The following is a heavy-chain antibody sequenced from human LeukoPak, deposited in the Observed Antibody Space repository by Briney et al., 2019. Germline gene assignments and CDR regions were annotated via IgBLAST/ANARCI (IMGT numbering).Heavy chain of an antibody. V-gene: IGHV4-39*01. Sequence: SETLSLTCTVSGGSISSSGFYWDWIRQPPGKGLEWIGAIFYSGNTYYNPSLKSLVTISVDTSKNQFSLKLSSVTAADTAVYYCARHRMPDALASAFDYWGQGTLVTVSS. CDR3: ARHRMPDALASAFDY. D-gene: IGHD2-15*01. CDR2: IFYSGNT. J-gene: IGHJ4*02. CDR1: GGSISSSGFY.